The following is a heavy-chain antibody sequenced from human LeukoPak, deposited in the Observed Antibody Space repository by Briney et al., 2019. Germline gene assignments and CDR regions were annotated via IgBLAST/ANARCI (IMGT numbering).Heavy chain of an antibody. Sequence: GGSLRLSCAASGFVFSTYGMHWVRQAPGQGLEWVAVISNDGSYKSYADSLKGRFTISRDNSKNTLYLQMNSLRAEDTAVYYCAKLYREYCFSTNCPNWFDPWGQGTLVTVSS. CDR3: AKLYREYCFSTNCPNWFDP. D-gene: IGHD2-2*01. CDR2: ISNDGSYK. CDR1: GFVFSTYG. V-gene: IGHV3-30*18. J-gene: IGHJ5*02.